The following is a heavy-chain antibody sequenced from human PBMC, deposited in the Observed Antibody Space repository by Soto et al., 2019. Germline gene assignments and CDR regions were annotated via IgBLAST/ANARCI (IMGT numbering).Heavy chain of an antibody. V-gene: IGHV3-7*01. CDR2: IKKDESGS. CDR3: ARDTTGILDY. Sequence: GGSLRLSCAASGCNFDNYYMAWVRQAPGKGLEWVANIKKDESGSNYVDSLKGRFTISRDNAKNSLYLQMNNLRAEDSGVYSCARDTTGILDYWGQGTLVTVSS. CDR1: GCNFDNYY. J-gene: IGHJ4*02. D-gene: IGHD1-1*01.